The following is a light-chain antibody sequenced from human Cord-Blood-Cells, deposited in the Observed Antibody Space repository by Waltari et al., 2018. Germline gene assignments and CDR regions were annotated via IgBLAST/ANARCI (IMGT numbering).Light chain of an antibody. CDR1: ISDVGGYNY. V-gene: IGLV2-11*02. J-gene: IGLJ3*02. CDR2: DVS. Sequence: QSALAQPRPVSGSPGQSVTISCPGTISDVGGYNYVSWYQQHPGKAPKLMIYDVSKRPSGVPDRFSGSKAGNTASLTISGLQAEDEADYYCCSYAGSYTWVFGGGTKLAVL. CDR3: CSYAGSYTWV.